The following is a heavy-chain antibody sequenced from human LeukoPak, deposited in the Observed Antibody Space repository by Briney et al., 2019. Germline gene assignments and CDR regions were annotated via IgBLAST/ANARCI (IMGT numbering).Heavy chain of an antibody. D-gene: IGHD1-26*01. J-gene: IGHJ6*02. V-gene: IGHV3-33*01. CDR1: GFTFSSYG. CDR2: IWYDGSNK. Sequence: GGSLGLSCAASGFTFSSYGMHWVRQAPGKGLEWVAVIWYDGSNKYYADSVKGRFTISRDNSKTTLYLQMNSLRAEDTAVYYCARAPYYLYYYGMDVWGQGTTVTVSS. CDR3: ARAPYYLYYYGMDV.